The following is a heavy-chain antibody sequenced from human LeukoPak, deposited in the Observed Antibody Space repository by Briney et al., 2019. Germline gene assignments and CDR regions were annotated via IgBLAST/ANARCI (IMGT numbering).Heavy chain of an antibody. V-gene: IGHV3-48*01. CDR2: ISSSSSTI. CDR3: ARGITSGPRRYDVRNFDY. D-gene: IGHD5-12*01. CDR1: GFTFSSYE. J-gene: IGHJ4*02. Sequence: PGGSLRLSCAASGFTFSSYEMNWVRQAPGKGLEWVSYISSSSSTIYYADSVKGRFTISRDNAKNSLYLQMNSLRAEDTAVYYCARGITSGPRRYDVRNFDYWGQGTPVTVSS.